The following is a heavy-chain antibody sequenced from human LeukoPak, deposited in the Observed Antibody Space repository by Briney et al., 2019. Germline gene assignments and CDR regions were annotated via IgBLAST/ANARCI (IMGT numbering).Heavy chain of an antibody. CDR1: GGSISSYH. CDR2: VFYTGST. J-gene: IGHJ5*02. V-gene: IGHV4-59*01. Sequence: SETLSLTCTVSGGSISSYHWSWIRQPPGKGLEWIGYVFYTGSTNYNPSLKNRITISVDTSKKQFSLKLSSVTAADTAVYYCAREAAARKPLDPWGQGTLVTVSS. D-gene: IGHD6-6*01. CDR3: AREAAARKPLDP.